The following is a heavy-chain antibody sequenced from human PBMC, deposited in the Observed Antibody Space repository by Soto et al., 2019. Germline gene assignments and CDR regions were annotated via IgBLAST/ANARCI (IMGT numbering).Heavy chain of an antibody. CDR1: GGSFSGFQ. CDR3: AREWGFCDGTRCFPLFYY. Sequence: VQLQQWGAGVLKPSETLSLTCAAHGGSFSGFQWSWIRQAPGKGLGWIGEINHNGDTNYNPSLKSRVTISIDTSKNEFSLKLTSVTAGDTARYYCAREWGFCDGTRCFPLFYYWGQGVLVTVSS. J-gene: IGHJ4*02. V-gene: IGHV4-34*01. D-gene: IGHD2-2*01. CDR2: INHNGDT.